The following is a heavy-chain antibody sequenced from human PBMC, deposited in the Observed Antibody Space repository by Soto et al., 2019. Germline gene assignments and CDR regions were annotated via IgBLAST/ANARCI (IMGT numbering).Heavy chain of an antibody. V-gene: IGHV1-8*01. D-gene: IGHD6-25*01. Sequence: QVQLVQSGAEVKRPGASLKVSCQASGYTFTTYDINWVRQAPGQGLEWMGWMNPYTGKAGYAQKFQGRVTMTRDNSISTAYMDLRSLRSEDTAVYYCARRKERSGPNYFDYWGLGTLVTVSS. J-gene: IGHJ4*02. CDR3: ARRKERSGPNYFDY. CDR1: GYTFTTYD. CDR2: MNPYTGKA.